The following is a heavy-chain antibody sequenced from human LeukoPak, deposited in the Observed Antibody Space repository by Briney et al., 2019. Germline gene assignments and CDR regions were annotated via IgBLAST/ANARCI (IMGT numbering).Heavy chain of an antibody. CDR1: EFTFSSYV. CDR3: AKDRVGIVVVVAAVFDY. D-gene: IGHD2-15*01. V-gene: IGHV3-23*01. J-gene: IGHJ4*02. CDR2: ITPGVGT. Sequence: GGSLRLSCAASEFTFSSYVMAWVRQAPGNGLEWVSTITPGVGTYYADSVKGRFTISRDNSKNQLYLQMNTLTAEDTAIYYCAKDRVGIVVVVAAVFDYWGQGPLVTVSS.